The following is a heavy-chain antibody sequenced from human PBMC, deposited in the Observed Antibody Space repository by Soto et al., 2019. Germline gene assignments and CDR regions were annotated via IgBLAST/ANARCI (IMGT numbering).Heavy chain of an antibody. CDR1: GGTFSNSA. D-gene: IGHD3-3*01. J-gene: IGHJ5*02. Sequence: QVQLVQSGAEVRKPGSSVKVSCKASGGTFSNSAITWVRQAPGQGLEWVGGIIPIFGSTNYAQKFQGRVTITAGDATGTAYMELSSLTSEDTAVYYCARDGDLRSDFWSGPLGGGWFDPWGQGTLVTVSS. V-gene: IGHV1-69*12. CDR2: IIPIFGST. CDR3: ARDGDLRSDFWSGPLGGGWFDP.